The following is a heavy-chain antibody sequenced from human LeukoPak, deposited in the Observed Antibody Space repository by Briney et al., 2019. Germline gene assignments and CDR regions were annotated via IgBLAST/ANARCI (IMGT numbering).Heavy chain of an antibody. Sequence: PGGSLRLSCAASGFTFSSYSMNWVRQAPGKGLEWVSYISSSSSTIYYADSVKGRFTISRDNAKNSLYLQMYSLRAEDTAVYYCARDRGDDYFDYWGQGTLVTVSS. V-gene: IGHV3-48*01. CDR2: ISSSSSTI. D-gene: IGHD4-17*01. CDR3: ARDRGDDYFDY. CDR1: GFTFSSYS. J-gene: IGHJ4*02.